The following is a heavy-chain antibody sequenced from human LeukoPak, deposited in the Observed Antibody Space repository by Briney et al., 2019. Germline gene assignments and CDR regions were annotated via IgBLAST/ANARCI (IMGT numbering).Heavy chain of an antibody. CDR1: GYSISSGYY. J-gene: IGHJ4*02. Sequence: SETLSLTCTVSGYSISSGYYWGWIRQPPGKGLEWIGSIYHSGSTYYNPSLKSRVTISVDTSKNQFSLKLSSVTAADTAVYYCARDWGSGGRDDYGDYVPLGFDYWGQGTLVTVSS. V-gene: IGHV4-38-2*02. CDR3: ARDWGSGGRDDYGDYVPLGFDY. D-gene: IGHD4-17*01. CDR2: IYHSGST.